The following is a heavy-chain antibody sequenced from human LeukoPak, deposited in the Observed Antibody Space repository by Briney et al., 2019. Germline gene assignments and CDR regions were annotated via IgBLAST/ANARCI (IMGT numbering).Heavy chain of an antibody. D-gene: IGHD3-22*01. CDR3: ARGSSSGAYYFDY. V-gene: IGHV4-39*01. CDR1: GGSISSSSYY. CDR2: IYNSGLT. Sequence: PSETLSLTCTVSGGSISSSSYYWGWIRQPPGKGLEWIGSIYNSGLTYYNPSLKSRVTISVDTSKNQFSLKLSSVTAADTAVYYCARGSSSGAYYFDYWGQGALVTVSS. J-gene: IGHJ4*02.